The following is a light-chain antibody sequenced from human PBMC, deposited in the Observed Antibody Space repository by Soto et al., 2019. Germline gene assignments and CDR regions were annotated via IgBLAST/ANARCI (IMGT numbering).Light chain of an antibody. V-gene: IGKV3-11*01. Sequence: EXXXXQXXXXXXLSPGERAIFSCXTXQSIGSTLAWYQHKPGQAPRLLIYDASKRATGIPARFSGSGSGTDFTLTISSLEPEDFAVYFCQQRSKWPVTFGPGTTVDIK. J-gene: IGKJ3*01. CDR2: DAS. CDR1: QSIGST. CDR3: QQRSKWPVT.